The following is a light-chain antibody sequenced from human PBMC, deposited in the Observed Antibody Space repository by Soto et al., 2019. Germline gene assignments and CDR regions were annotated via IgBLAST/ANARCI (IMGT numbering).Light chain of an antibody. J-gene: IGKJ5*01. CDR3: QPYNSWVIP. Sequence: IVMPQYPATLSVSPGERATLSCRASEGVISNLAWYQQQPGQAPRLLLYGASTRATGIPDRFSGSGAGTEFTLNISGLQSEEFAGYYCQPYNSWVIPFGQGTRL. CDR2: GAS. V-gene: IGKV3-15*01. CDR1: EGVISN.